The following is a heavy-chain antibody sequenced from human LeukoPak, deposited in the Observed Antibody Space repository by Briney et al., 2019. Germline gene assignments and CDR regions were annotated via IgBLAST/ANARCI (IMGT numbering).Heavy chain of an antibody. D-gene: IGHD2-2*01. CDR3: ARAQGYCSSTSCYVGFDP. V-gene: IGHV4-59*11. J-gene: IGHJ5*02. CDR1: GGSISSHY. CDR2: IYYSGST. Sequence: PSETLSLTCTVSGGSISSHYWSWIRQPPGKGLEWIGYIYYSGSTNYNPSLKSRVTISVDTSKNQFAVKLSSVPAADTAVYYCARAQGYCSSTSCYVGFDPWGQGTLVTVSS.